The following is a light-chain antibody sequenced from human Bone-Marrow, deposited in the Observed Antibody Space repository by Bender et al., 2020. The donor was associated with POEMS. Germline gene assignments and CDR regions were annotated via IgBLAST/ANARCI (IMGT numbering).Light chain of an antibody. V-gene: IGLV6-57*04. Sequence: NFMLTQPHSMSESPGKTVSISCTRSSGSIASNYVQWYQQRPGSAPTTVIYEDNRRPSGVPDRFSGSIDSSSNSASLTISGLQAEDEADYYCTSYSSSSTDVVGTGTKVTVL. J-gene: IGLJ1*01. CDR3: TSYSSSSTDV. CDR1: SGSIASNY. CDR2: EDN.